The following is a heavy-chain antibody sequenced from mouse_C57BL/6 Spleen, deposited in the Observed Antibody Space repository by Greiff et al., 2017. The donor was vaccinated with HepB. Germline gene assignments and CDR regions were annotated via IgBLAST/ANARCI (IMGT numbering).Heavy chain of an antibody. D-gene: IGHD1-1*01. CDR2: IDPETGGT. V-gene: IGHV1-15*01. J-gene: IGHJ2*01. CDR1: GYTFTDYE. CDR3: YYGSCGDY. Sequence: VKLMESGAELVRPGASVTLSCKASGYTFTDYEMHWVKQTPVHGLEWIGAIDPETGGTAYNQKFKGKAILTADKSSSTAYMELRSLTSEDSAVYYCYYGSCGDYWGQGTTLTVSS.